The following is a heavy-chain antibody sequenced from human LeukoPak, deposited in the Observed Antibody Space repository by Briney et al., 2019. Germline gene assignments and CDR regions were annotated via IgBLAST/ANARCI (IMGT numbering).Heavy chain of an antibody. V-gene: IGHV3-30*02. CDR3: AEGLTAMGLYFDY. J-gene: IGHJ4*02. CDR1: GFTFSNYG. D-gene: IGHD5-18*01. CDR2: IRYDGNNK. Sequence: GGSLRLSCAASGFTFSNYGMHWVRQAPGKGLEWVAFIRYDGNNKYYADSVKGRFTISRDNSRNTLYLQMNSLRAEDTALYYCAEGLTAMGLYFDYWGQGTLVTVSS.